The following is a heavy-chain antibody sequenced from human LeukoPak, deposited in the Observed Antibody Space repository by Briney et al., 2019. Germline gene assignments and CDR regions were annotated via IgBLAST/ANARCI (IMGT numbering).Heavy chain of an antibody. J-gene: IGHJ4*02. V-gene: IGHV3-21*01. CDR2: ISSSSSYI. D-gene: IGHD5/OR15-5a*01. CDR1: GFTFSSYN. Sequence: GGSLRLSCAASGFTFSSYNINWVRQSPGKRLEWVSSISSSSSYIYYADSVKGRFTISRDNAKNSLYLQMNSLRAEDTAVYYCARGGLRSYYFDYWGQGTLVTVSS. CDR3: ARGGLRSYYFDY.